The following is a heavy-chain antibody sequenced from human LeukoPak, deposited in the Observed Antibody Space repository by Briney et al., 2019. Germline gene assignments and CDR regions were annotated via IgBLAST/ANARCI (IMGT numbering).Heavy chain of an antibody. J-gene: IGHJ4*02. CDR3: ASFGVPDPYFDY. D-gene: IGHD2-8*01. V-gene: IGHV4-59*11. CDR1: GGSISSHY. Sequence: PSETLSLTCTVSGGSISSHYWSWIRQPPGKGLEWIGYIYYSGSTNYNPSLKSRVTISVDTSKNQFSLKLSSVTAADTAVYHCASFGVPDPYFDYWGQGTLVTVSS. CDR2: IYYSGST.